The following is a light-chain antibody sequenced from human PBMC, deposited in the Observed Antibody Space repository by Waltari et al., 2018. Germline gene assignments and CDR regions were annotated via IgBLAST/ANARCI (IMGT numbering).Light chain of an antibody. V-gene: IGKV1-12*01. Sequence: IQMTQSPSSVSASVGDRVTITCRACQGISTWLAWYQQKPAQAPKVLIYGASTLLTGVPSRFSGSGSGTEFTLTISGLQPEDFATYFCQQGNSFPPTFGQGTRVEV. J-gene: IGKJ1*01. CDR2: GAS. CDR3: QQGNSFPPT. CDR1: QGISTW.